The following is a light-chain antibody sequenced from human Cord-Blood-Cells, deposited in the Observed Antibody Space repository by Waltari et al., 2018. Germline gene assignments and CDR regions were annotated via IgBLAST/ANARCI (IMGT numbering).Light chain of an antibody. Sequence: EIVLTQSPATMALSPWGRATLSGSASQGVSSYLAWYPQKPGQAPRLLIYDASNRATGIPARFSGSGSGTDFTLTISSLEPEDFAVYYCQQRSNWPPNFGGGTKVEIK. V-gene: IGKV3-11*01. CDR2: DAS. CDR1: QGVSSY. CDR3: QQRSNWPPN. J-gene: IGKJ4*01.